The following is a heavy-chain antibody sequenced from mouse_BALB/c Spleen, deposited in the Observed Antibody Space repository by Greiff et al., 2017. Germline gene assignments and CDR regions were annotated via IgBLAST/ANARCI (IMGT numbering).Heavy chain of an antibody. J-gene: IGHJ4*01. CDR2: ISNGGGST. CDR1: GFTFSSYT. Sequence: EVKLVESGGGLVQPGGSLKLSCAASGFTFSSYTMSWVRQTPEKRLDWVAYISNGGGSTYYPDTVKGRFTISRDNAKNTLYLQVSSLKTEDTAMYYCARQRGGEAMDDWGQGTSVTVSS. CDR3: ARQRGGEAMDD. V-gene: IGHV5-12-2*01.